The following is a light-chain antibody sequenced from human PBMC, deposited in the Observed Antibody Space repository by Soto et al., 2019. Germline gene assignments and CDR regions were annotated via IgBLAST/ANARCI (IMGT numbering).Light chain of an antibody. CDR2: DAS. CDR3: QQYNSPIT. V-gene: IGKV1-5*01. Sequence: DIQMTQSPSTLPASVGDRVTITSRASQSISTWLAWYQQKPGKAPKLLIYDASSLESGAPSRFSGSGSGTEFTLTISSLQPDDFATYYCQQYNSPITFGQGTRLEIK. J-gene: IGKJ5*01. CDR1: QSISTW.